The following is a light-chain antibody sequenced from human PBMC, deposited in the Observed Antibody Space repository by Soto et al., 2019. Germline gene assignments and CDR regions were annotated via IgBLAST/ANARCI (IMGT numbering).Light chain of an antibody. CDR2: KAS. CDR3: QQYNSYSGFT. CDR1: QTISSW. J-gene: IGKJ3*01. Sequence: DIQMTQSPSTLSGSVGDRVTITCRASQTISSWLAWYQQKPGKAPKLLIYKASTLKSGVPSRFSSSGSGTEFTLTISSLQPDDFATYYCQQYNSYSGFTFGPGTKVDIK. V-gene: IGKV1-5*03.